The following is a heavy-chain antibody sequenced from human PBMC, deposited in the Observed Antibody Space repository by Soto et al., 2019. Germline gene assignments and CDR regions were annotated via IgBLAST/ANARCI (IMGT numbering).Heavy chain of an antibody. CDR2: IWYDGSNK. CDR1: GLTFSSYG. D-gene: IGHD6-13*01. J-gene: IGHJ6*03. V-gene: IGHV3-33*01. Sequence: PGGSLRLSCAASGLTFSSYGMHWVRQAPGKGLEWVAVIWYDGSNKYYADSVKGRFTISRDNSKNTLYLQMNSLRAEDTAVYYCARVAAGRLLHYMDVWGKGTTVTVSS. CDR3: ARVAAGRLLHYMDV.